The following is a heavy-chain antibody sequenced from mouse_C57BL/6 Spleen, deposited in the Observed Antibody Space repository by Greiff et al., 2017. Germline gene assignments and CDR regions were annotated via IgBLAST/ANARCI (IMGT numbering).Heavy chain of an antibody. CDR2: IYPGDGDT. CDR3: ARGITTVPYWYFDV. D-gene: IGHD1-1*01. V-gene: IGHV1-82*01. J-gene: IGHJ1*03. Sequence: VQLVESGPELVKPGASVKISCKASGYAFSSSWMNWVKQRPGKGLEWIGRIYPGDGDTNYNGKFKGKATLTADKSSSTAYMQLSSLTSEDSAVYFCARGITTVPYWYFDVWGTGTTVTVSS. CDR1: GYAFSSSW.